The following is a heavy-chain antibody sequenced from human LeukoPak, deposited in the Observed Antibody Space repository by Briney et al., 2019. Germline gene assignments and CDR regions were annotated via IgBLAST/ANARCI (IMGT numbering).Heavy chain of an antibody. V-gene: IGHV3-74*01. J-gene: IGHJ4*02. D-gene: IGHD1-26*01. Sequence: GGSLRLSCAASGFTFSSYWMHWVRQAPGKGLVWVSRINSDGSSTSYADSVKGRFTISRDNAKTTLYLQMNSLRAEDTAVYYCARVSGADRYDYWGQGTLVTVSS. CDR1: GFTFSSYW. CDR3: ARVSGADRYDY. CDR2: INSDGSST.